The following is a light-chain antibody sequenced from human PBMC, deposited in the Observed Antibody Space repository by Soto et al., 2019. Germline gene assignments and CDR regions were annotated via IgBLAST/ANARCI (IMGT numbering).Light chain of an antibody. Sequence: QAVVTQPPSAPGTPGQRVTISCSGSSSNIGSKTVNWYQQLPGTAPRLLIYSNNQRPSGVPDRFSGSKSDTSASLAISGLQSEDEADYYCAAWDDSLNGQVFGGGTKLTVL. CDR3: AAWDDSLNGQV. CDR2: SNN. V-gene: IGLV1-44*01. J-gene: IGLJ2*01. CDR1: SSNIGSKT.